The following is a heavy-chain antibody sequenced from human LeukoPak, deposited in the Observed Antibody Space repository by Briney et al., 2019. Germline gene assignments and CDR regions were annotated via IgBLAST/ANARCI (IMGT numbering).Heavy chain of an antibody. CDR3: ARAKFDSSGYYYSGFDI. CDR2: ITDSGTNI. Sequence: PGGSLRLSCAASGFTVSSNYMGWIRQAPGRGLEWISYITDSGTNIYYTDSVKGRFTMSRDNAKKSLYLQMNSLRAEDTAVYYCARAKFDSSGYYYSGFDIWGQGTMVTVSS. J-gene: IGHJ3*02. V-gene: IGHV3-11*04. D-gene: IGHD3-22*01. CDR1: GFTVSSNY.